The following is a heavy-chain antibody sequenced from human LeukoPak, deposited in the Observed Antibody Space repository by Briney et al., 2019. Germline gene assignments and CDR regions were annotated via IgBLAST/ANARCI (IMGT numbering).Heavy chain of an antibody. CDR2: IYYSGST. Sequence: SETLSLTCTVSGGSISSYYWSWIRQPPGKGLEWIGYIYYSGSTNYNPSLKSRVTISVDTSKNQFSLKLSSVTAADTAVYYCARDLGDYGSGSYYNPHDAFDIWGQGTMVTVSS. CDR3: ARDLGDYGSGSYYNPHDAFDI. D-gene: IGHD3-10*01. CDR1: GGSISSYY. V-gene: IGHV4-59*01. J-gene: IGHJ3*02.